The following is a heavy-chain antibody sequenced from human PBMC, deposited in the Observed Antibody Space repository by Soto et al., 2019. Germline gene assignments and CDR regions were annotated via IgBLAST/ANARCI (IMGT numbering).Heavy chain of an antibody. J-gene: IGHJ4*02. D-gene: IGHD4-17*01. V-gene: IGHV5-51*01. Sequence: PGESLQISCKASGYIFTSSWIGCVRQVPGKGLEWMVMIYPGDSDIRYSPSFQGQVTISADKSISTAYLQWSSLKASDSGMYYCATIRIVSGDYEGFDHWGQGTLVTVSS. CDR1: GYIFTSSW. CDR3: ATIRIVSGDYEGFDH. CDR2: IYPGDSDI.